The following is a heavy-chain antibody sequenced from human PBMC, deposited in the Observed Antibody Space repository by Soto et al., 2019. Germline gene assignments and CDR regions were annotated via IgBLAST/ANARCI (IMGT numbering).Heavy chain of an antibody. CDR3: ARDSKAVAGGFDP. Sequence: QVQLVQSGAEVKKPGSSVKVSCKASGGTFSSYTISWVRQAPGQGLEWMGRIIPILGIANYAQKFQGRVTITADISTSTAYMELSSLRSEDTAVYYCARDSKAVAGGFDPWGQGTLVTVSS. CDR2: IIPILGIA. D-gene: IGHD6-19*01. CDR1: GGTFSSYT. V-gene: IGHV1-69*08. J-gene: IGHJ5*02.